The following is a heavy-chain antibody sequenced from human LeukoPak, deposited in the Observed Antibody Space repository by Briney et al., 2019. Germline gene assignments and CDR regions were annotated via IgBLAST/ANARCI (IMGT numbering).Heavy chain of an antibody. CDR3: ARGWELQDY. V-gene: IGHV4-38-2*02. J-gene: IGHJ4*02. Sequence: SETLSLTCTVSGYSISSGYYWGWIRQPPGKGLEWIGSIYYSGSTYYNPSLKSRVTISVDTSKNQFSLKLSSVTAADTAVYYCARGWELQDYWGQGTLVTVSS. D-gene: IGHD1-26*01. CDR1: GYSISSGYY. CDR2: IYYSGST.